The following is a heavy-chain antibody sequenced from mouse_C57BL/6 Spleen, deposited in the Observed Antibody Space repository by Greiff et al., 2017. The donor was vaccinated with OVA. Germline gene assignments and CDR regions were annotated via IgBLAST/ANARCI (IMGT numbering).Heavy chain of an antibody. Sequence: VQLQQPGAELVKPGASVKLSCKASGYTFTSYWMHWVKQRPGQGLEWIGMIHPNSGSTNYNEKFKSKATLTVDKSSSTAYMQLSSLTSEDSAVYYCARKRGNYGYAMDYWGQGTSVTVS. CDR1: GYTFTSYW. J-gene: IGHJ4*01. CDR3: ARKRGNYGYAMDY. D-gene: IGHD2-1*01. CDR2: IHPNSGST. V-gene: IGHV1-64*01.